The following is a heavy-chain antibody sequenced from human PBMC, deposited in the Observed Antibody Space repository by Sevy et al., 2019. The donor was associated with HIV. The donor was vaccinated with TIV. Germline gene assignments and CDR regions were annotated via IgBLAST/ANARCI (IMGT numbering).Heavy chain of an antibody. V-gene: IGHV3-15*01. CDR3: TTSDDFWSGYPGLDY. CDR2: IKSKTDGGTT. CDR1: GFTFSNAW. D-gene: IGHD3-3*01. Sequence: GGSLRLSCAASGFTFSNAWMSWVRQAPGKGLEWVGRIKSKTDGGTTDYAAPVKGRFTISRDDSKNTLYLQMNSLKTEDTAMYYCTTSDDFWSGYPGLDYWGQGTLVTVS. J-gene: IGHJ4*02.